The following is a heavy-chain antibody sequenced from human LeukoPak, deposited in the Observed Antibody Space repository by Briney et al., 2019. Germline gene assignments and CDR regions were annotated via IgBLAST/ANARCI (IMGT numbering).Heavy chain of an antibody. CDR1: GGTFSRYA. Sequence: ASVKVSCKASGGTFSRYAISWVRQAPGQGLEWMGRIIPIFGTANYAQKFQGRVTITADKSTSTAYMELSSLRSEDTAVYYCGRERMVRGIYYYYYMDVWGKGTTVTVSS. CDR3: GRERMVRGIYYYYYMDV. D-gene: IGHD3-10*01. J-gene: IGHJ6*03. CDR2: IIPIFGTA. V-gene: IGHV1-69*06.